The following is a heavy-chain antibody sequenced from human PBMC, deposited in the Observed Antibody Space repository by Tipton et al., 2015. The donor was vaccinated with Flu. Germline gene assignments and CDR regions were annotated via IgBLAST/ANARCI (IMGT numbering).Heavy chain of an antibody. CDR1: GGSFSGYS. D-gene: IGHD4-11*01. J-gene: IGHJ5*02. CDR2: IHRSGNT. CDR3: ARRDYSNYVSEPKNWFDP. V-gene: IGHV4-34*01. Sequence: TLSLTCAVYGGSFSGYSWSWIRQPPGKGPEWLGNIHRSGNTHYNSSLKSRVTISVDKSKNQFSLRLLSVTATDTAVYYCARRDYSNYVSEPKNWFDPWGQGILVTVSS.